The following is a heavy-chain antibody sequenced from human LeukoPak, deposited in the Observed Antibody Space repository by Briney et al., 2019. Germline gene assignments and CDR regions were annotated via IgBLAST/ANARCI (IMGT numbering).Heavy chain of an antibody. CDR2: INDDWGTT. J-gene: IGHJ4*02. CDR1: GFTFSKSA. D-gene: IGHD3-10*01. Sequence: PGGSLRLSCSALGFTFSKSAMPWVRHAPGKGLEFVSGINDDWGTTDYADSVKGRFTISRDNSKNTLYLHMNSLRTDETALYYCVRGLYGLGWDYWGQGTLVTVSS. V-gene: IGHV3-64D*06. CDR3: VRGLYGLGWDY.